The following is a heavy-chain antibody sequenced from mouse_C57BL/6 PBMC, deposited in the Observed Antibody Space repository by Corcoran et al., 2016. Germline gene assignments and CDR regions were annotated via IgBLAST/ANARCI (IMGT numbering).Heavy chain of an antibody. CDR1: GYSFTDYN. J-gene: IGHJ2*01. CDR3: AIITTVVALDY. CDR2: INPNNGGT. V-gene: IGHV1-18*01. Sequence: EFQLQQSGPELVKPGASVKISCKASGYSFTDYNMNWVKQSHGKSLEWIGDINPNNGGTSYNQKFKGKATLTVDKSSSTAYMELRSLTSEDSAVYYCAIITTVVALDYWGQGTTLTVSS. D-gene: IGHD1-1*01.